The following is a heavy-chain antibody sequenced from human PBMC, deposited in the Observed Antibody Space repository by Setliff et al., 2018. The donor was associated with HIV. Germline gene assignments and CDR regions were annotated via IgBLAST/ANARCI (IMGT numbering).Heavy chain of an antibody. J-gene: IGHJ5*02. V-gene: IGHV4-61*09. CDR2: VYARGSA. D-gene: IGHD2-2*03. CDR1: GDSMNSVSYS. Sequence: SETLSLTCTVSGDSMNSVSYSWAWLRQSAGKGPEWIGHVYARGSANYNPSLTSRVTISVPTSKNQFSLNLNSVTAADTTTYYCARAKTIGSSALFLDPWGQGTPVTVSS. CDR3: ARAKTIGSSALFLDP.